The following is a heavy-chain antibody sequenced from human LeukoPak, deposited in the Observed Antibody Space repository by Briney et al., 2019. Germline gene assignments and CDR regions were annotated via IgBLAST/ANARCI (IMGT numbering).Heavy chain of an antibody. V-gene: IGHV4-59*08. D-gene: IGHD3-10*01. CDR2: IYHSGST. J-gene: IGHJ4*02. CDR1: GGSISSYY. Sequence: SETLSLTCTVSGGSISSYYWSWIRQPPGKGLEWIGNIYHSGSTHYNPSLKTRVTVSVDTPKNQFSLKLSSVTAADTAVYYCARCFGSGAYEDYWGQGILVTVSS. CDR3: ARCFGSGAYEDY.